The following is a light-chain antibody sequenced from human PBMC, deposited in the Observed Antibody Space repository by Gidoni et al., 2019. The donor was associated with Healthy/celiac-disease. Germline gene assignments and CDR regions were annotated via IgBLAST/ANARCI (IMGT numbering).Light chain of an antibody. J-gene: IGLJ3*02. V-gene: IGLV2-8*01. Sequence: QPALTQPPSAPGSPGQSVTISGTGTSSDLGGYNYVSWYQQHPGKAPKLMSYGVSKRPSGVPDRFSGSKSGNTASRTVSGLQAEDEADYYCSSYAGSNNLVFGGGTKLTVL. CDR1: SSDLGGYNY. CDR2: GVS. CDR3: SSYAGSNNLV.